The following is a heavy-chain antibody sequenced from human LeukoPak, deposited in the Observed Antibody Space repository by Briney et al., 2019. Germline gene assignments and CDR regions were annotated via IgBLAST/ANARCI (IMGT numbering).Heavy chain of an antibody. D-gene: IGHD2-15*01. J-gene: IGHJ5*02. CDR2: IWYDGSNK. V-gene: IGHV3-33*01. Sequence: GGSLRLSCAASGFTFSSYGMHWVRQAPGKGLEGGAVIWYDGSNKYYADSVKGRFTISRDNSKNTLYLQMNSLRAEDTAVYYCASETNCSGGSCYLTWGQGTLVTVSS. CDR3: ASETNCSGGSCYLT. CDR1: GFTFSSYG.